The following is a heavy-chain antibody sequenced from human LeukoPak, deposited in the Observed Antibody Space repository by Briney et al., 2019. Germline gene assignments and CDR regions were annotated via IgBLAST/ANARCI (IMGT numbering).Heavy chain of an antibody. Sequence: PGGSMRLSCAAYGFTFDDYAMHWVRQAPGKGLEWVSGISWNSGIIDYADSVKGRFTISRDNAKNSLYLQMNSLRSEDTAVYYCARGFEMATNHYYYYGMDVWGQGTTVTVSS. D-gene: IGHD5-24*01. CDR3: ARGFEMATNHYYYYGMDV. V-gene: IGHV3-9*01. CDR1: GFTFDDYA. J-gene: IGHJ6*02. CDR2: ISWNSGII.